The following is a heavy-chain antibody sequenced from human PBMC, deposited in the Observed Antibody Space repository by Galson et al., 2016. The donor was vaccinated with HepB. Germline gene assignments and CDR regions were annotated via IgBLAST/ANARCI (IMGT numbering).Heavy chain of an antibody. Sequence: SVKVSCKASGGTFSSYFISWVRQAPGQGLEWMGGIVPMFRTTHYAQRFQDRLTISADESASTAYMDLRSLTSTDTAVYFCARDLFTGDSDDSFYSGLDVWGQGTTVTVSS. CDR3: ARDLFTGDSDDSFYSGLDV. CDR2: IVPMFRTT. CDR1: GGTFSSYF. V-gene: IGHV1-69*13. J-gene: IGHJ6*02. D-gene: IGHD4-17*01.